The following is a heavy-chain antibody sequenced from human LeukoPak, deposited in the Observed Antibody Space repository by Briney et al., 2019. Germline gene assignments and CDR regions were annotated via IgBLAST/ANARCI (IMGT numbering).Heavy chain of an antibody. D-gene: IGHD7-27*01. J-gene: IGHJ4*02. CDR1: GFIFNDYA. V-gene: IGHV3-43D*03. CDR2: SGWTGIGT. Sequence: GGSLRLSCAVSGFIFNDYALHWVRQVPGKGLEWLSFSGWTGIGTDYGDSVKGRFTISRDDSKNSLYLQMHSLRSEDSALYYCVRSRAASLGYFDSWGQGPLVTVSS. CDR3: VRSRAASLGYFDS.